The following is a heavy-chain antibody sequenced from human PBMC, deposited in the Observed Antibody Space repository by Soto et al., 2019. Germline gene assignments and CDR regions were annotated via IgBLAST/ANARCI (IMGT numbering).Heavy chain of an antibody. V-gene: IGHV1-18*01. Sequence: QVQLVQSGAEVKQPGASVKVSRKASGSSFRNYGFIWVQQAPGQGLEWMVWNSGLNGDTNYLRSLQGRATMMTDTSTATVYMELRKLRSDDTADYYCARAESYTTSWYSMDVWCQADAVTV. D-gene: IGHD2-2*02. CDR3: ARAESYTTSWYSMDV. CDR1: GSSFRNYG. CDR2: NSGLNGDT. J-gene: IGHJ6*02.